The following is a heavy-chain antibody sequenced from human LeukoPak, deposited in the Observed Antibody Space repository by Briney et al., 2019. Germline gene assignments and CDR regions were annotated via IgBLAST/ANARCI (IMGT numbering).Heavy chain of an antibody. CDR3: ARESDHSGSYHYYGMDV. CDR2: ISYDGSNK. D-gene: IGHD1-26*01. J-gene: IGHJ6*02. V-gene: IGHV3-30*04. CDR1: GFTFSSYA. Sequence: GRSLRLSCAASGFTFSSYAMHWVRQAPGKGLEWVAVISYDGSNKYYADSVEGRFTISRDNSKNTLYLQMNSLRAEDTAVYYCARESDHSGSYHYYGMDVWGQGTTVTVSS.